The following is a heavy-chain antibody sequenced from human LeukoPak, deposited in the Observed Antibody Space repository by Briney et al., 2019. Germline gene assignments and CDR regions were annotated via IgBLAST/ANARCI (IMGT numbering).Heavy chain of an antibody. CDR3: ARNNDMDV. Sequence: PGGSLRLSCAASGFILSNHWMTWVRQAPGKGPEWVANMNEDGSEKYYVDSVKGRFTISRDTAKNSLYLQMNNLRAEDTALYYCARNNDMDVWGQGTTVIVSS. D-gene: IGHD1/OR15-1a*01. CDR2: MNEDGSEK. J-gene: IGHJ6*02. CDR1: GFILSNHW. V-gene: IGHV3-7*03.